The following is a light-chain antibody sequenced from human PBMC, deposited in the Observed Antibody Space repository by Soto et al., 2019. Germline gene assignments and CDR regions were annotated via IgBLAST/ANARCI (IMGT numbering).Light chain of an antibody. CDR3: QQRSSWPLT. CDR1: QSVGNN. V-gene: IGKV3-11*01. J-gene: IGKJ4*02. Sequence: IVMTQSPGTLSVSPWERVTLSCRASQSVGNNLAWHQQKPGQAPRLLIDGASNRATGIPARFSGSGSGTDFTLTISSLEPEDFAVYFCQQRSSWPLTFGGGTKVDIK. CDR2: GAS.